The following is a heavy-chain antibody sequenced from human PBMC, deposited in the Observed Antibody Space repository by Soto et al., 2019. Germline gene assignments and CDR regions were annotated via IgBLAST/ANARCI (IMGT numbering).Heavy chain of an antibody. D-gene: IGHD2-2*01. CDR3: ASSAALPPINWFDP. Sequence: SETLSLTCTVSGGSISSSSYYWCWIRHPPGKGLEWIGSIYYSGSTYYNPSLKSRVTISVDTSKNQFSLKLSSVTAADTAVYYCASSAALPPINWFDPWGQGTLVTVSS. CDR2: IYYSGST. CDR1: GGSISSSSYY. V-gene: IGHV4-39*01. J-gene: IGHJ5*02.